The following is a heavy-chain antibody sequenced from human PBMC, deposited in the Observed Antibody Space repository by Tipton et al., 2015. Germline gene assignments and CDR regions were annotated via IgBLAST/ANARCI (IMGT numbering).Heavy chain of an antibody. CDR3: ACQDYDSLTRDYQTVDY. D-gene: IGHD3-9*01. CDR2: IQYSGST. V-gene: IGHV4-59*04. Sequence: LRLSCSVSSDSISKYYWSWIRQPPGKELEWIGYIQYSGSTYYNPSLKSRVTMSRDTSKNQFSLKLTSVTAADTAVYYCACQDYDSLTRDYQTVDYWGQGTLGTVSS. J-gene: IGHJ4*02. CDR1: SDSISKYY.